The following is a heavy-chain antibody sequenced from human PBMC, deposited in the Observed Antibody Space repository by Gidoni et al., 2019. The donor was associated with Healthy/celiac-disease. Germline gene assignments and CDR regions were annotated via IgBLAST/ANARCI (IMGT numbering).Heavy chain of an antibody. CDR2: ISWNSGSI. V-gene: IGHV3-9*01. D-gene: IGHD3-22*01. CDR1: GFTFDDYA. J-gene: IGHJ3*02. Sequence: EVQLVESGGGLVQPGRSLRLSCAASGFTFDDYAMHWVRQAPGKGREWVSGISWNSGSIGYADSVKGRFTISRDNAKNSLYLQMNSLRAEDTALYYCAKGHITMIVVVTNDAFDIWGQGTMVTVSS. CDR3: AKGHITMIVVVTNDAFDI.